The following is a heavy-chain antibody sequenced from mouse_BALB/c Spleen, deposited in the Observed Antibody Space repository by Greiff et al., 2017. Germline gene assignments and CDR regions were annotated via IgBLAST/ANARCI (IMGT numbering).Heavy chain of an antibody. V-gene: IGHV14-3*02. Sequence: EVQLQQSGAELVKPGASVKLSCTASGFNIKDTYMHWVKQRPEQGLEWIGRIDPANGNTKYDPKFQGKATITADTSSNTAYLQLSSLTSEDTAVYYCARCMGLRRPGAMDDWGQGTSVTVSS. J-gene: IGHJ4*01. CDR3: ARCMGLRRPGAMDD. D-gene: IGHD2-4*01. CDR1: GFNIKDTY. CDR2: IDPANGNT.